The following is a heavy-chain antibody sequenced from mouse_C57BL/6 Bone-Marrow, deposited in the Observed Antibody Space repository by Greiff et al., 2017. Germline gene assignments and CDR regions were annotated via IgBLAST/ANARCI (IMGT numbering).Heavy chain of an antibody. Sequence: EVKLVESGGGLVKPGGSLKLSCAASGFTFSSYTMSWVRQTPEKRLQWVAAISGGGGNTYHPDSVKGRFTISRDNDKNILYLQMSSLRSEDTALYYCSRQVTTVLATKYFDVWGTGTTVTVSS. D-gene: IGHD1-1*01. CDR3: SRQVTTVLATKYFDV. V-gene: IGHV5-9*01. CDR1: GFTFSSYT. J-gene: IGHJ1*03. CDR2: ISGGGGNT.